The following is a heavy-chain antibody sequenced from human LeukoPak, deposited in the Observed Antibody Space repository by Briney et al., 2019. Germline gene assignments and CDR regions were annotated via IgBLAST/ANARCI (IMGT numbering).Heavy chain of an antibody. CDR1: GYTFTSYG. CDR2: ISADNGNT. Sequence: ASVKVSCKATGYTFTSYGISWVRQAPGQGLEWMGWISADNGNTNYAQKLQGRVTMTTDTSTSTAYMELRSLRSDDTAVYYCARSPGYYYDSSGCFDYWGQGTLVTVSS. D-gene: IGHD3-22*01. J-gene: IGHJ4*02. CDR3: ARSPGYYYDSSGCFDY. V-gene: IGHV1-18*01.